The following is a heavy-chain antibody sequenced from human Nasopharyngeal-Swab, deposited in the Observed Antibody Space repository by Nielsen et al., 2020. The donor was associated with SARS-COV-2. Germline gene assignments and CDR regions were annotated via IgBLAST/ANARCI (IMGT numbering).Heavy chain of an antibody. V-gene: IGHV3-11*04. Sequence: GGSLRLSCAASGFSFSDYYMSWIRQAPGKGLEWVSYITPSGTTVYYADSVKGRFTVSRDNSKNTLYLQMSSLTREDTAIYYCARGKDGVYYYYGMDVWGQGTTVTVSS. J-gene: IGHJ6*02. CDR1: GFSFSDYY. D-gene: IGHD4-17*01. CDR2: ITPSGTTV. CDR3: ARGKDGVYYYYGMDV.